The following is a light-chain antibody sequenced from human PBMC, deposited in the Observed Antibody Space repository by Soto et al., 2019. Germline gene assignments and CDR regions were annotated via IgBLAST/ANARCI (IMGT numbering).Light chain of an antibody. Sequence: QSALTQPRSVSGSPGQSVTISCTGTSSDVGGYNYVSWYQQHPGKAPKLMIYDVGKRPSGVPDRFSGSKSGNTASLTISGLQAEDEADYYCCSDAYMYKFDYFFGTGTKLTVL. J-gene: IGLJ1*01. CDR1: SSDVGGYNY. CDR2: DVG. V-gene: IGLV2-11*01. CDR3: CSDAYMYKFDYF.